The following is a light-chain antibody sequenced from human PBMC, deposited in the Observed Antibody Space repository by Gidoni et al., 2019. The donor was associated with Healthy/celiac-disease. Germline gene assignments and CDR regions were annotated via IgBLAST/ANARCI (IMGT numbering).Light chain of an antibody. V-gene: IGLV3-1*01. Sequence: SYALTQPPSVSVSPGQTASITCSGDKLGDKYACWYQQKPGQSPVLVIYQDSKRPSGITERFSGSNSGNTATLTISGTQAMDEADYYCQAWDSIVVFGGGTKLTVL. CDR2: QDS. CDR3: QAWDSIVV. J-gene: IGLJ2*01. CDR1: KLGDKY.